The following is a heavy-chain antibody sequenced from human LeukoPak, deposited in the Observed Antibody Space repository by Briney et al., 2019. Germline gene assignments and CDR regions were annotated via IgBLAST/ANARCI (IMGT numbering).Heavy chain of an antibody. CDR1: GFTFSSYW. V-gene: IGHV3-7*01. CDR3: ARGGDYGDYFDY. D-gene: IGHD4-17*01. J-gene: IGHJ4*02. Sequence: PGGSLRLSCAASGFTFSSYWMSWVRQAPGKGLEWVANIKQDGSEKYYVDSVKGRFTISRDNDKNSLYLQINRLRAEDTAVYYCARGGDYGDYFDYWGQGTLVTVSS. CDR2: IKQDGSEK.